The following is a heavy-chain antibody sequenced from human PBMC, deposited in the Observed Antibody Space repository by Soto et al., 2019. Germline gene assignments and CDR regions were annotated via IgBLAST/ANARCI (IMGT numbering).Heavy chain of an antibody. CDR2: IIPIFGTA. J-gene: IGHJ3*02. Sequence: QVQLVQSGAEVKKPGSSVKVSCKASGGTFSSYAISWVRQAPGQGLEWMGGIIPIFGTANYAQKFQGRVTITADKSTSTAYLDLSSLRSEDTAVYYCARDGGYGGYLTTGAFDIWGQGTMVAFSS. V-gene: IGHV1-69*06. D-gene: IGHD5-12*01. CDR3: ARDGGYGGYLTTGAFDI. CDR1: GGTFSSYA.